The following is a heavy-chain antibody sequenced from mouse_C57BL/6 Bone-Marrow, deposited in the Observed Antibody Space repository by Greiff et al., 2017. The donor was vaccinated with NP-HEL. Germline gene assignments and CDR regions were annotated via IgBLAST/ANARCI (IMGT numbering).Heavy chain of an antibody. J-gene: IGHJ1*03. D-gene: IGHD1-1*01. V-gene: IGHV1-18*01. Sequence: EVQLQESGPELVKPGASVKIPCKASGYTFTDYNMDWVKQSHGKSLEWIGDINPNNGGTIYNQKFKGKATLTVDKSSSTAYMELRSLTSEDTAVYYCARTWIYYYGSSHWYFDVWGTGTTVTVSS. CDR3: ARTWIYYYGSSHWYFDV. CDR1: GYTFTDYN. CDR2: INPNNGGT.